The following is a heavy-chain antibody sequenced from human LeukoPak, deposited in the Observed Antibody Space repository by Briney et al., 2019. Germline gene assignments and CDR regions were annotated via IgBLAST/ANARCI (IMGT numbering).Heavy chain of an antibody. V-gene: IGHV4-38-2*02. J-gene: IGHJ4*02. Sequence: SETLSLTCTVSGYPISSGYYWGWIRPPPGKGLEWIGTIRHRGTTYYNPSLKSRVTISIDSSKNQFSLKLSSVTAADTAVYYCARLPPNEATDYWGQGTLVTVSS. CDR3: ARLPPNEATDY. D-gene: IGHD5-18*01. CDR1: GYPISSGYY. CDR2: IRHRGTT.